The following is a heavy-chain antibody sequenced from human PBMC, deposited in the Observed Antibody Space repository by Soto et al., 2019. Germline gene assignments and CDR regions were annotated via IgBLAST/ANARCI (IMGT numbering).Heavy chain of an antibody. V-gene: IGHV3-30*18. CDR3: AKPTTVTTLDY. J-gene: IGHJ4*02. D-gene: IGHD4-4*01. Sequence: QVQLVESGGGVVQPGRSLRLSCAASGFTFSSYCMHWVRQAPGKGLEWVAVILYDGSNKYYADSVKGRFTISRDNSKNTLYLQMNSLRAEDTAVYYCAKPTTVTTLDYWGQGTLVTVSS. CDR1: GFTFSSYC. CDR2: ILYDGSNK.